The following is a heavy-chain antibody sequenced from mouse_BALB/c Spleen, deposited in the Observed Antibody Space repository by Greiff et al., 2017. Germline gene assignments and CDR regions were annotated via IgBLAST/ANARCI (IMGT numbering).Heavy chain of an antibody. V-gene: IGHV1-7*01. J-gene: IGHJ2*01. CDR2: INPSIGYT. D-gene: IGHD1-1*01. Sequence: QVQLQQSGAELAKPGASVRISCKASAYTFTSYWMHWVKQRPGQGLEWIGYINPSIGYTEYNQKSKDKATLTAAKSSSTAYMQLSSLTSEDYAVYYCARPHYYGISYGYWGQGTTLTVSS. CDR1: AYTFTSYW. CDR3: ARPHYYGISYGY.